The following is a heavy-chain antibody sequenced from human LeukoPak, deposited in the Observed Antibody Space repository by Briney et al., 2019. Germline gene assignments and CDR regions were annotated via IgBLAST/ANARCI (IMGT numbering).Heavy chain of an antibody. CDR2: IYNGGST. CDR1: GFTGSSNY. J-gene: IGHJ6*02. D-gene: IGHD5-12*01. Sequence: GGSLRLSCAASGFTGSSNYMSWVRQAPGKGLEWVSVIYNGGSTYYADSVKGRFTISRHNSKNTLYLQMNSLRAEDTAVYYCARDSGRGYSGYAGAYYYYGMDVWGQGTTVTVSS. CDR3: ARDSGRGYSGYAGAYYYYGMDV. V-gene: IGHV3-53*04.